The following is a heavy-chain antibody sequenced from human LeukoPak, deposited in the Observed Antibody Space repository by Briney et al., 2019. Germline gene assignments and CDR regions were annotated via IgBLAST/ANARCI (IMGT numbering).Heavy chain of an antibody. CDR1: GGSISSSSYY. J-gene: IGHJ4*02. Sequence: SETLSLTCTVSGGSISSSSYYWGWIRQPPGKGLEWIGSIYYSGSTYYNPSLKSRVTISVDTSKNQFSLKLSSVTAADTAVYYCARGWYTDSSSSNFDYWGQGTLVTVSS. V-gene: IGHV4-39*01. CDR3: ARGWYTDSSSSNFDY. CDR2: IYYSGST. D-gene: IGHD6-6*01.